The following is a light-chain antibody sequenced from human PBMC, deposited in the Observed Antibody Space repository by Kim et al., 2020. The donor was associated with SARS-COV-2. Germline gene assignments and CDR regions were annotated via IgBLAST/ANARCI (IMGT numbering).Light chain of an antibody. CDR3: QQYNNWPEM. Sequence: EIVMTQSPATLSVSPGERATVSCRASQSVSSNLAWYQQKPGQAPRLLIYGASTRATGIPARFSGSGSGTEFTLTISSLQSEDFAVYYCQQYNNWPEMFGQGTKVDIK. J-gene: IGKJ1*01. V-gene: IGKV3-15*01. CDR1: QSVSSN. CDR2: GAS.